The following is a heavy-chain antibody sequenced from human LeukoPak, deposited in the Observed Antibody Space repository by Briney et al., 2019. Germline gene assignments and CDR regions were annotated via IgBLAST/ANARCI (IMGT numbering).Heavy chain of an antibody. CDR2: ISGSGEFI. CDR3: ARDDSHGYHFFDS. J-gene: IGHJ4*02. Sequence: PGGSLRLSCAASGFTFSSYSMNWIRQASGKGLEWVSSISGSGEFIYYGDSVKGRVTISRDNGKNSLYLQMNSVRPEDMAVYYCARDDSHGYHFFDSWGRGTLVTVSS. D-gene: IGHD3-22*01. CDR1: GFTFSSYS. V-gene: IGHV3-21*01.